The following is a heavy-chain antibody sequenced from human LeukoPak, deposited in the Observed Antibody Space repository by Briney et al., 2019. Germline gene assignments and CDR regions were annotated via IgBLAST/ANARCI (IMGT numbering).Heavy chain of an antibody. D-gene: IGHD3-16*02. V-gene: IGHV4-59*08. CDR3: ARHIGGGIEDMDV. Sequence: PSETLSLTCSVSGGSIGTYYWSWIRQSPGKGLEWIGYIYVTGTRYNPYLQSRVTISVDRSRNQFFLKMSSVTAADTAVYYCARHIGGGIEDMDVWGKGTKVIVSS. CDR2: IYVTGT. J-gene: IGHJ6*03. CDR1: GGSIGTYY.